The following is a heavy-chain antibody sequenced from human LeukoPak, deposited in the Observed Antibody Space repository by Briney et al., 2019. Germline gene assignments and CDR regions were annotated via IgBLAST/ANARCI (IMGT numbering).Heavy chain of an antibody. CDR2: ISGSGGST. V-gene: IGHV3-23*01. CDR1: GFTFSSYA. CDR3: AKSDYYDSSGYYYGSDY. Sequence: GGSLRLSCAASGFTFSSYAMTWVRQAPGKGLKWVSGISGSGGSTYYADSVKGRFTISRDNPKNTLYVQMNSLRAEDTAVYYCAKSDYYDSSGYYYGSDYWGQGTLVTVSS. D-gene: IGHD3-22*01. J-gene: IGHJ4*02.